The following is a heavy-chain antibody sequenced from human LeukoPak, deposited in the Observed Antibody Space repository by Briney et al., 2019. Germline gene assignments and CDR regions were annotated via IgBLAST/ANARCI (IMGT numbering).Heavy chain of an antibody. CDR1: GFTFSSYA. V-gene: IGHV3-23*01. CDR2: ISGSGGST. CDR3: AKDEGSLRSLEWLLYSYFDY. Sequence: GSLRLSCAASGFTFSSYAMSWVRQAPGKGLEWVSAISGSGGSTYYADSVKGRFTISRDNSKNTLYLQMNSLRAEDTAVYYCAKDEGSLRSLEWLLYSYFDYWGQGTLVTVSS. J-gene: IGHJ4*02. D-gene: IGHD3-3*01.